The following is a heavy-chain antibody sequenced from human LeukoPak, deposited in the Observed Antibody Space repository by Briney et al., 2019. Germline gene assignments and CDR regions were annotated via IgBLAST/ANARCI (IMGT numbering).Heavy chain of an antibody. CDR2: INHSGST. V-gene: IGHV4-34*01. D-gene: IGHD3-10*01. CDR3: ASYGGGYYGSGSYYDY. J-gene: IGHJ4*02. CDR1: GGSFSGYY. Sequence: SETLSLTCAVYGGSFSGYYWSWIRQPPGKGLEWIGEINHSGSTNYNPSLKSRVTISVDTSKNQFSLKLSSVTAADTAVYYCASYGGGYYGSGSYYDYWGQGTLVTVSS.